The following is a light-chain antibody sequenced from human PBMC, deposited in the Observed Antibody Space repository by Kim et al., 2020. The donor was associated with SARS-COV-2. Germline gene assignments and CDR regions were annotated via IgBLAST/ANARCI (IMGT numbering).Light chain of an antibody. CDR3: QQYGGSPLYT. Sequence: EVVLTQSPGTLSLSPGERATLSCRASQNIYTTSLAWYQQKPGQAPRLLIYGTSNRATGVPDRFSGSGSGTDFTLTVNRLEPEDFAVYYCQQYGGSPLYTFGQGTKLQI. CDR1: QNIYTTS. CDR2: GTS. V-gene: IGKV3-20*01. J-gene: IGKJ2*01.